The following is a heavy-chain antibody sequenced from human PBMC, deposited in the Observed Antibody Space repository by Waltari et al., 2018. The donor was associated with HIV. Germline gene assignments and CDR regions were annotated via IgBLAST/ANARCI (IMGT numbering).Heavy chain of an antibody. J-gene: IGHJ3*01. CDR2: IYRTGTT. CDR1: GSSISSSYY. Sequence: QVRLQESGPGLVKPSETLSLPCSVSGSSISSSYYWGWIRQTPGKGLEWIGSIYRTGTTYYNPSLKSRVSVSLNMSKNQFSLKLSSVTAADTAVYYCARDQDYYDSSGYTCYAFDPWGQGTMVIVSS. CDR3: ARDQDYYDSSGYTCYAFDP. V-gene: IGHV4-38-2*02. D-gene: IGHD3-22*01.